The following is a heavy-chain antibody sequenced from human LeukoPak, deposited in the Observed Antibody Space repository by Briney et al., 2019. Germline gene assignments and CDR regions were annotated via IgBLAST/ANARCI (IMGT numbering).Heavy chain of an antibody. CDR2: ISYDGSEM. D-gene: IGHD6-13*01. J-gene: IGHJ4*02. CDR1: GFTFSSCG. Sequence: GGSLRLSCGASGFTFSSCGMHWVRQAPGKGLERVALISYDGSEMYYADSVKGRFTISRDNSKNTVYLQMNSLRAEDTAVYYCAKDLSWSFDYWGQGTLVTVSS. CDR3: AKDLSWSFDY. V-gene: IGHV3-30*18.